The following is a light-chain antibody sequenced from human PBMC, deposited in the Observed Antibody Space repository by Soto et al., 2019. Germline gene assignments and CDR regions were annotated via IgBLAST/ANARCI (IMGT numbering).Light chain of an antibody. CDR2: DAS. J-gene: IGKJ4*01. Sequence: HMTQSASRLCSSVEDTVTITCQASQGISSWLAWYQQKPEKAPKLVIYDASSLQSGVPSRFSGSGSGTDFTLTISSLQPEDFATYYCQQANSFPLPFGGGTKVAIK. CDR3: QQANSFPLP. CDR1: QGISSW. V-gene: IGKV1-12*01.